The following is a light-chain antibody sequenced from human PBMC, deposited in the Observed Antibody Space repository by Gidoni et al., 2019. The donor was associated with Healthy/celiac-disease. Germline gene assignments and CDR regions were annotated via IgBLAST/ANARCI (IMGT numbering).Light chain of an antibody. CDR3: QSYDSSLSGSNV. CDR2: GNS. CDR1: SSNIGAGYD. J-gene: IGLJ1*01. V-gene: IGLV1-40*01. Sequence: QSVLTQPPSVSAAPGQRVTISCTGSSSNIGAGYDVHWYQQLPGAAPKLLICGNSSRPSGVPDRFSGSKSGTSAALAITGLQAEDEADYYCQSYDSSLSGSNVFGTGTKVTVL.